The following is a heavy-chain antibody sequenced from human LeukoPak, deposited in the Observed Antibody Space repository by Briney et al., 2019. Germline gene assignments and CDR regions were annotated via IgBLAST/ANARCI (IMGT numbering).Heavy chain of an antibody. V-gene: IGHV3-30*02. J-gene: IGHJ4*02. CDR1: RFAFSSDD. Sequence: GGSLRPSCEAPRFAFSSDDMHWVRQGQPPGLELESFIQKDGRKTVYLDSVKGRFTISRDNSKNTLYLQMNSLRSEDTAVYYCAKGLGDYDDFRLGYWGQGTLVTVSS. D-gene: IGHD4-17*01. CDR2: IQKDGRKT. CDR3: AKGLGDYDDFRLGY.